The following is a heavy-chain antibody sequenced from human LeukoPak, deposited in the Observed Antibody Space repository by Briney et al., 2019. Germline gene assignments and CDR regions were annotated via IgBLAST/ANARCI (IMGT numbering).Heavy chain of an antibody. D-gene: IGHD3-22*01. Sequence: PGGSLRLSCAASGFTFSSYAMSWVRQAPGKGLEWVSAISGSGGSTYYADSVKGRFTISRDNAKNSLYLQMNSLRAEDTALYYCARASPTNYQDSSGCFDYWGQGTLVTVSS. CDR2: ISGSGGST. CDR1: GFTFSSYA. V-gene: IGHV3-23*01. J-gene: IGHJ4*02. CDR3: ARASPTNYQDSSGCFDY.